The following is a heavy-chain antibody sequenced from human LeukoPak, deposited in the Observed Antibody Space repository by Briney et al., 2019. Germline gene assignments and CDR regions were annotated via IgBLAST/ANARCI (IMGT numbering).Heavy chain of an antibody. D-gene: IGHD2-2*01. V-gene: IGHV1-18*01. J-gene: IGHJ4*02. Sequence: ASVKVSCKASGYPFTSYGISWVRQAPGQGLEWMGWISTYNGNTNYAQKLQGRVTMTTDTSTSTAYMELRSLRSDDTAVYCCARARYCSSTSCSYYFDYWGQGTLVTVSS. CDR2: ISTYNGNT. CDR3: ARARYCSSTSCSYYFDY. CDR1: GYPFTSYG.